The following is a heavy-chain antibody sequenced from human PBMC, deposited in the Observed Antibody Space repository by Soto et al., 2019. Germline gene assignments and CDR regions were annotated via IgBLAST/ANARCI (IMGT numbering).Heavy chain of an antibody. D-gene: IGHD3-10*01. CDR1: GFTFDDYG. Sequence: GGSLRLSCAASGFTFDDYGMSWVRQAPGKGLEWVSGINWNGGSTGYSDSVKGRFTISRDNAKNSLYLQMNSLRAEDTALYHCARDYYGSGSYYAFDIWGQGTMVTVSS. CDR2: INWNGGST. V-gene: IGHV3-20*01. J-gene: IGHJ3*02. CDR3: ARDYYGSGSYYAFDI.